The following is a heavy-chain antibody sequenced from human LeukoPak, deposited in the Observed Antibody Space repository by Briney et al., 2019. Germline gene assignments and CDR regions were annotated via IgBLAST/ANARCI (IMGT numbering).Heavy chain of an antibody. CDR1: GGTFSSYT. D-gene: IGHD3-22*01. CDR3: ARYYYDSSGYWD. V-gene: IGHV1-69*02. CDR2: IIPILGIA. Sequence: GSSVKVSCKASGGTFSSYTISWVRQAPGQGLEWMGRIIPILGIANYAQKFQGRVTITTDESTSTAYMELSSLRSEDTAVYYCARYYYDSSGYWDWGQGTLVTVSS. J-gene: IGHJ4*02.